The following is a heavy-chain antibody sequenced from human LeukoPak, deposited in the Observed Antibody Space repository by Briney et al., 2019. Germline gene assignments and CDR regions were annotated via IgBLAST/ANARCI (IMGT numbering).Heavy chain of an antibody. J-gene: IGHJ4*02. V-gene: IGHV3-74*01. CDR1: GFIFSVYW. D-gene: IGHD1-26*01. Sequence: PGGSLRLSCAASGFIFSVYWMHWVRQAPGKGPVWVSRIKTDGSITDYADFVKGRFTISRDNAKNTLYLQMDSLRAEDTAVYYCARDRRGDSGSYGGGFDYWGQGTLVTVSS. CDR2: IKTDGSIT. CDR3: ARDRRGDSGSYGGGFDY.